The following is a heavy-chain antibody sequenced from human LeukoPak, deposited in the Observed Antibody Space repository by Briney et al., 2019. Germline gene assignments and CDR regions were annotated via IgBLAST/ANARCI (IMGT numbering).Heavy chain of an antibody. CDR1: GYTFTGYY. CDR2: INPNSGGT. V-gene: IGHV1-2*02. Sequence: ASVKVPCKASGYTFTGYYMHWVRQAPGQGLEWMGWINPNSGGTNYAQKFQGRVTMTRDTSISTAYMELSRLRSDDTAVYYCARDRGYSSSWYPEDYYYGMDVWGQGTTVTVSS. D-gene: IGHD6-13*01. J-gene: IGHJ6*02. CDR3: ARDRGYSSSWYPEDYYYGMDV.